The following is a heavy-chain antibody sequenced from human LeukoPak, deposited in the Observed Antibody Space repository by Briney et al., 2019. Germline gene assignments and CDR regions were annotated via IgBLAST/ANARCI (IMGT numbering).Heavy chain of an antibody. V-gene: IGHV3-48*03. D-gene: IGHD5-18*01. Sequence: GGSLRLSCAASGFTFSSYEMNWVRQAPGQGLEWVSYISSSGSTIYYADSVKGRFTISRDNAKTSLYLQMNSLRAEDTAVYYCARDGGGRGYSYGPADYWGQGTLATVSS. CDR3: ARDGGGRGYSYGPADY. CDR2: ISSSGSTI. CDR1: GFTFSSYE. J-gene: IGHJ4*02.